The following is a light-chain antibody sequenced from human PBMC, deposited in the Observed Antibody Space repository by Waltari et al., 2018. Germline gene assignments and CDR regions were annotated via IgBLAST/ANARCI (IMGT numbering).Light chain of an antibody. J-gene: IGKJ1*01. CDR3: QHYLRLPVT. Sequence: EIVLTQSPGTLSLSPGESATLSCRTSQSVTRALAWYQQKPGQAPRLLIYGASNRATGIPERVSGSGSWTDFSLTISSLEPEDFAVYYCQHYLRLPVTFGQGTKVEVK. CDR1: QSVTRA. CDR2: GAS. V-gene: IGKV3-20*01.